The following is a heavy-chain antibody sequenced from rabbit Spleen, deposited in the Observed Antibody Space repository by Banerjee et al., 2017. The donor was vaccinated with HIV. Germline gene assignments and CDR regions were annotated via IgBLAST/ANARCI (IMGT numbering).Heavy chain of an antibody. CDR3: TRRDANHAWGSVL. CDR1: GFSFSSNYW. CDR2: IYTSSAST. J-gene: IGHJ4*01. Sequence: QEQLEESGGDLVKPEGSLTLTCTASGFSFSSNYWMCWVRQAPGKGLESIACIYTSSASTWYASWVNGRFTISKTSSTVDLKMTSLTVADTATYFCTRRDANHAWGSVLWGPGTLVTVS. V-gene: IGHV1S45*01. D-gene: IGHD3-1*01.